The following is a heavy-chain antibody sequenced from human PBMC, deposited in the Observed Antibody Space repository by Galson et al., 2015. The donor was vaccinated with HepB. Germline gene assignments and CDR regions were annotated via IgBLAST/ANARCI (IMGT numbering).Heavy chain of an antibody. CDR2: ISGSGGRT. J-gene: IGHJ3*02. D-gene: IGHD4-23*01. Sequence: LRLSCAASGFTFSSYAMNWVRQAPGKGLEWVSGISGSGGRTYYADSVKGRFTISRDTSENTLYLQMNSLRVEDTAVYYCAKRPTTVITPDDAFDMWGQGTMVTVSP. V-gene: IGHV3-23*01. CDR3: AKRPTTVITPDDAFDM. CDR1: GFTFSSYA.